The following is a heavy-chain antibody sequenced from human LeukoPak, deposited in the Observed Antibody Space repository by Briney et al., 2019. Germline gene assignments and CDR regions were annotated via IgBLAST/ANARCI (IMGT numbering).Heavy chain of an antibody. CDR1: GFTFSSYS. V-gene: IGHV3-21*04. D-gene: IGHD3-10*01. J-gene: IGHJ4*02. CDR3: ARGGVIGSGSYCDY. CDR2: ISSSSSYI. Sequence: GGSLRLSCAASGFTFSSYSMNWVRQAPGKGLEWVSSISSSSSYIYYADSVKGRFTISRDNAKNSLYLQMNSLRAEDTAMYYCARGGVIGSGSYCDYWGQGTLVTVSS.